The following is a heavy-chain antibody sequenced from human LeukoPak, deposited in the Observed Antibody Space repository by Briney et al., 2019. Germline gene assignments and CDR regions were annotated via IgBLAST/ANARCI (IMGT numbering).Heavy chain of an antibody. V-gene: IGHV4-59*01. CDR1: GGSLSTYY. CDR3: ARDEGHKAALTD. J-gene: IGHJ4*02. D-gene: IGHD2-21*02. CDR2: IYYSGST. Sequence: SETLSLTCTVSGGSLSTYYWTWIRRPPGKGLEWIGYIYYSGSTNYNPSLKSRVTVSVDTSKNQFSLRLTSVTAADTAVYYCARDEGHKAALTDWGQGTLVTVSS.